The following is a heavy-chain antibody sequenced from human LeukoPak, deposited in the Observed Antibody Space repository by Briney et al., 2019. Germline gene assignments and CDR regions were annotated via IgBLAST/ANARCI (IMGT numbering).Heavy chain of an antibody. CDR2: FYYGGST. J-gene: IGHJ5*02. CDR3: ARGGYYGSGNDFRFDP. Sequence: SGTLSLSCAVAGGSSSRSNRWRWVRQPPGRGLGWGGYFYYGGSTNYTPSLKSRVTISVETSKKQFSLQLCSVAAAEAACYCCARGGYYGSGNDFRFDPWGQGTLVTVSS. CDR1: GGSSSRSNR. D-gene: IGHD3-10*01. V-gene: IGHV4-4*01.